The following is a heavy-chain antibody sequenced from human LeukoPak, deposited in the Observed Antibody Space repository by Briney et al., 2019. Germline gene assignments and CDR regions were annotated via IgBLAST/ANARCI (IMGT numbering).Heavy chain of an antibody. V-gene: IGHV3-23*01. CDR1: GCTFGSDA. Sequence: PGGSLTLSCAASGCTFGSDAMSWVCQAQGKGLDWVSTICDTGGNTYYADSVKGRFTISRDNSQSALYLLMTSLRAEDTALYYCAKDMVRGDCSGGSCYPLGYWGRGTRVSVSS. CDR3: AKDMVRGDCSGGSCYPLGY. CDR2: ICDTGGNT. D-gene: IGHD2-15*01. J-gene: IGHJ4*02.